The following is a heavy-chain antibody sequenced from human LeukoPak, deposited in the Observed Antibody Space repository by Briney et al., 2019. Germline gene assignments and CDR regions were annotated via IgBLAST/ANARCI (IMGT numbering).Heavy chain of an antibody. J-gene: IGHJ4*02. CDR2: IYFSGNT. V-gene: IGHV4-31*03. CDR3: ARSPCDYVWGSYRCIFDY. Sequence: PSQTLSLTCTVSGGSISSGSYYWSWIRQHPGKGLEWIGYIYFSGNTYYNPSLKSRLTISVDTSKNQFSLKLSSVTAADTAVYYCARSPCDYVWGSYRCIFDYWGQGTLVTVSS. CDR1: GGSISSGSYY. D-gene: IGHD3-16*02.